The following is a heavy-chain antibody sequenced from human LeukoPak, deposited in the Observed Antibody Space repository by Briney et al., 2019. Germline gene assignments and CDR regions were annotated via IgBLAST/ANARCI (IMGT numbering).Heavy chain of an antibody. CDR2: IFRGNK. J-gene: IGHJ1*01. CDR3: ATSDSYHWLLEH. CDR1: RFNAYDNY. Sequence: GGSLRLSCAVSRFNAYDNYMSWVRQSPGKGLEWVSLIFRGNKHYRDSVEGRFTISRDDSQNTVHLQMNSLRAEDTAVYFCATSDSYHWLLEHWGQGTPVTVSS. D-gene: IGHD1-1*01. V-gene: IGHV3-53*01.